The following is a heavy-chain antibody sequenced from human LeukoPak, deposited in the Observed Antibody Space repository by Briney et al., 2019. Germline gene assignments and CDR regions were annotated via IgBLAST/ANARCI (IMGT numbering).Heavy chain of an antibody. CDR3: AKKGGYFDY. CDR2: ISGSGGST. V-gene: IGHV3-23*01. Sequence: SCKASGGTFSSYAMSWVRQAPGKGLEWVSAISGSGGSTYYADSVKGRFTISRDNSKNTLYLQMNSLRAEDTAVYYCAKKGGYFDYWGQGTLVTVSS. J-gene: IGHJ4*02. CDR1: GGTFSSYA.